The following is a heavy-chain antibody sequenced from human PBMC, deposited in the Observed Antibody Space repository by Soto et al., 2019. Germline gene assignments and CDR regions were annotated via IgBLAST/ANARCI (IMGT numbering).Heavy chain of an antibody. Sequence: GGSLRLSCAASGFTFSSYAMSWVRQAPGKGLEWVSAISGSGGSTYYADSVKGRFTISRDNSKNTLYLQMNSLRAEDTAVYYCASRYRSSGWQLDYWGQGTLVTVSS. D-gene: IGHD6-19*01. CDR3: ASRYRSSGWQLDY. CDR1: GFTFSSYA. J-gene: IGHJ4*02. V-gene: IGHV3-23*01. CDR2: ISGSGGST.